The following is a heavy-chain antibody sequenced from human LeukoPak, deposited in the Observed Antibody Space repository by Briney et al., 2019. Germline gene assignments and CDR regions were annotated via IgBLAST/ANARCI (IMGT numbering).Heavy chain of an antibody. Sequence: SETLSLTCAVYGGSFSGYYWSWIRQPSGKGLEWIGEINHSGRTNYNPSLKSRVTISVDTSKNQFSLKVISMTAADTAAYYCTKSDGYGLIRICGRGTMVTVSS. CDR2: INHSGRT. J-gene: IGHJ3*02. D-gene: IGHD3-10*01. CDR3: TKSDGYGLIRI. CDR1: GGSFSGYY. V-gene: IGHV4-34*03.